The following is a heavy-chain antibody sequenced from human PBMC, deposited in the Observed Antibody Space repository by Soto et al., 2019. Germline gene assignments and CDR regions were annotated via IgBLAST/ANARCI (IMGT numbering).Heavy chain of an antibody. CDR2: ISSSSSTI. J-gene: IGHJ5*02. D-gene: IGHD3-16*01. Sequence: EVPLVESGGGLVQPGGSLRLSCAASGFTFSSYSMNWVRQAPGKGLEWVSYISSSSSTIYYADSVKGRFTISRDNATNSRYRQMNSLRDEDTAVYYDAREGGNLNWFDPWGQGTLVTVSS. CDR1: GFTFSSYS. CDR3: AREGGNLNWFDP. V-gene: IGHV3-48*02.